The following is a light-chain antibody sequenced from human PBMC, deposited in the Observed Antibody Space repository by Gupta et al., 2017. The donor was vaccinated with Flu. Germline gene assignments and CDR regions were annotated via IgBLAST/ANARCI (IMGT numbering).Light chain of an antibody. CDR1: SSNIGAGYD. CDR2: GNS. CDR3: QSYDSSLSGSL. J-gene: IGLJ1*01. V-gene: IGLV1-40*01. Sequence: QSVLTQPPSVSGAPGQRVTISCTGISSNIGAGYDVHWYQQLPGTAPKLLIYGNSNRPSGVPDRFSGSKSGTSASLAITGLQAEDEADYYCQSYDSSLSGSLFGTGTKVTVL.